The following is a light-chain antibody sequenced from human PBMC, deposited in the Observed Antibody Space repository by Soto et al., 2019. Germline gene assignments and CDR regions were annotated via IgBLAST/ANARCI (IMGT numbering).Light chain of an antibody. CDR2: EVS. V-gene: IGLV2-8*01. Sequence: QSALTQPPSASGSPGQSVTISCTGTSSDIGGYKFVSWYQQHPGKAPKLMIYEVSKRPSGDPDRFSGSKSGNTASLTVSGLQAADEADYYCSSYAGSNNVLFGGGTKLTVL. CDR3: SSYAGSNNVL. CDR1: SSDIGGYKF. J-gene: IGLJ2*01.